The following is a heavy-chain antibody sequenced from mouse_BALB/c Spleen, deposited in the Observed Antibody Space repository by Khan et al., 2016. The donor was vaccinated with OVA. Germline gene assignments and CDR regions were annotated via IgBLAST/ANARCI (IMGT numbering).Heavy chain of an antibody. V-gene: IGHV9-3-1*01. D-gene: IGHD2-10*01. J-gene: IGHJ4*01. CDR3: ARPPYFSYVLDS. CDR1: GYTFTNYG. CDR2: INTYTGEP. Sequence: LGEGGPELKKPGETVKISCKASGYTFTNYGMNWVKQAPGKGLKWMGWINTYTGEPTYADDFKGRFAFSLETSASTAYLQIDNLKNEDTATYFCARPPYFSYVLDSWGQGTSVTVSS.